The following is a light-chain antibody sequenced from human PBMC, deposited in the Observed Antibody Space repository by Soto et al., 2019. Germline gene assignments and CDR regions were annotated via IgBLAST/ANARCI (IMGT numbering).Light chain of an antibody. Sequence: SVLPRPAYVSVSPGQSITITSNGTSSDVGSYNLVSWYQQHPGKAPKLMIYEVSKRPSGVSNRFSGSKSGNTASLTISGLQAEDEADYYCCSYAGSSTPLIFGTGTKVTVL. V-gene: IGLV2-23*02. CDR3: CSYAGSSTPLI. CDR2: EVS. J-gene: IGLJ1*01. CDR1: SSDVGSYNL.